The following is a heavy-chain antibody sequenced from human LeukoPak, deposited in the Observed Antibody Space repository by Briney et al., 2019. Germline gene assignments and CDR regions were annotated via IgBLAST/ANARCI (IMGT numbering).Heavy chain of an antibody. CDR3: TQCADVAPMDV. Sequence: PGGSLKLSCAASGFNFSGSAVHWVRQASGKGLEWVGRIRSKANSYGTAYSESVKGRFSISRDDSKNTSYLQMNSLKSEDTAVYFCTQCADVAPMDVWGQGTTVIVSS. CDR1: GFNFSGSA. CDR2: IRSKANSYGT. V-gene: IGHV3-73*01. J-gene: IGHJ6*02. D-gene: IGHD5-12*01.